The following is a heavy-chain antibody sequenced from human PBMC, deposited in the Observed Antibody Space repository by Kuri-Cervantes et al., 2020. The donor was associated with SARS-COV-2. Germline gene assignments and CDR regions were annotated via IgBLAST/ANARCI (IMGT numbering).Heavy chain of an antibody. CDR1: GYTFTGYY. V-gene: IGHV1-2*04. D-gene: IGHD2-2*01. Sequence: ASVKVSCKASGYTFTGYYMHWVRQAPGQGLEWMGWINPNSGGTNYAQKFQGWVTMTRDTSISTAYMELSRLRSDDTAVYYCARSQHCSSTSCYGWFDPWGQGTLVTLL. CDR3: ARSQHCSSTSCYGWFDP. J-gene: IGHJ5*02. CDR2: INPNSGGT.